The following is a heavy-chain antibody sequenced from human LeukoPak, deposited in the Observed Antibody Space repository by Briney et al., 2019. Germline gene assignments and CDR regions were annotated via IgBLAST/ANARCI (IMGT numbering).Heavy chain of an antibody. J-gene: IGHJ3*02. CDR1: GYTFTSYA. CDR3: ARNYIVADPGDAFDI. Sequence: GASVKVSRKASGYTFTSYAMNWVRQAPGQGLEWMGWINTNTGNPTYAQGFTGRFVFSLDTSVSTAYLQISSLKAEDTAVYYCARNYIVADPGDAFDIWGQGTMVTVSS. CDR2: INTNTGNP. V-gene: IGHV7-4-1*02. D-gene: IGHD2-15*01.